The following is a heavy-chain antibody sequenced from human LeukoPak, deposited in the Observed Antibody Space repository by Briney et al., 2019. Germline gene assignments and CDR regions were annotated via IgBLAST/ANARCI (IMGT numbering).Heavy chain of an antibody. J-gene: IGHJ3*02. CDR2: ISAYNGNT. CDR1: GYTSTSYG. V-gene: IGHV1-18*01. CDR3: ARGPFDYDFWSGYSDLDAFDI. Sequence: ASVKVSCKASGYTSTSYGISWVRQAPGQGLEWIGWISAYNGNTNYAQKLQGRVTMTTDTSTSTAYMELRSLRSDDTAVCYCARGPFDYDFWSGYSDLDAFDIWGQGTMVTVSS. D-gene: IGHD3-3*01.